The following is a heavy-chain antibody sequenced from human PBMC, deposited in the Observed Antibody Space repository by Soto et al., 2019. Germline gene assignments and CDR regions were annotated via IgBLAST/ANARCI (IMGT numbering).Heavy chain of an antibody. Sequence: ASVKVSCKASGYTFTSYGISWVRQAPGQGLEWMGWISAYSGNTNYAQKLQGRVPMTTDTSTSTAYMELSSLRSEDTAVYYCGRDRGYCGGGSCSGLFDYWGQGTLVPVSP. CDR3: GRDRGYCGGGSCSGLFDY. J-gene: IGHJ4*02. V-gene: IGHV1-18*01. D-gene: IGHD2-15*01. CDR2: ISAYSGNT. CDR1: GYTFTSYG.